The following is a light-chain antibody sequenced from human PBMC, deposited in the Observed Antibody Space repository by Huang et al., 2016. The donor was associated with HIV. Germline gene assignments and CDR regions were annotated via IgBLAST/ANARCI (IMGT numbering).Light chain of an antibody. CDR2: GAS. CDR3: QQYGSSSYT. J-gene: IGKJ2*01. V-gene: IGKV3-20*01. Sequence: EIVLTQSPGNLSLSPGERATLSCRASQSLSSNYLAWYQQKPGQSPRLLIYGASSRATGIPDRFSGSGSGTDFTLTISRLEPEDFAVYYCQQYGSSSYTFGQGTKLEIK. CDR1: QSLSSNY.